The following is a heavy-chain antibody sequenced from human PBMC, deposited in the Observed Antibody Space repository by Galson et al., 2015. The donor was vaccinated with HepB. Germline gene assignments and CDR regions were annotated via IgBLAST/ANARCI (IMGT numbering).Heavy chain of an antibody. V-gene: IGHV3-30-3*01. CDR2: ISYDGSNK. J-gene: IGHJ4*02. CDR3: AKGIYSPYDFWSGYIDY. CDR1: GFTFSSYA. Sequence: SLRLSCAASGFTFSSYAMHWVRQAPGKGLEWVAVISYDGSNKYYADSVKGRFSISRDNSKNTLYLQMNSLRAEDTAVYYCAKGIYSPYDFWSGYIDYWGQGTLVTVSS. D-gene: IGHD3-3*01.